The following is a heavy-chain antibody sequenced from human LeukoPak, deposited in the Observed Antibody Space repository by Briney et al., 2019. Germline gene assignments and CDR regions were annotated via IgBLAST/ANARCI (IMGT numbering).Heavy chain of an antibody. J-gene: IGHJ4*02. Sequence: GGSLRLSCAASGFTFSSYWMTWVRQAPGKGLEWVANINQDESEKYYVDSVKGRFTISRDNAKNSLYLHMNSLRTEDTASYYCAKEKNDYHDSGLFDYWGLGTPVTVSS. CDR2: INQDESEK. V-gene: IGHV3-7*03. CDR1: GFTFSSYW. CDR3: AKEKNDYHDSGLFDY. D-gene: IGHD4-17*01.